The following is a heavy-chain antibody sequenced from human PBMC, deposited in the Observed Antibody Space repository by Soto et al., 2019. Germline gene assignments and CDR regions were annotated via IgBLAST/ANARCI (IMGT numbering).Heavy chain of an antibody. CDR3: ASREGFGELLHYYYYGMDV. J-gene: IGHJ6*02. V-gene: IGHV1-69*01. CDR2: IIPIFGTA. D-gene: IGHD3-10*01. CDR1: GGTFSSYA. Sequence: QVQLVQSGAEVKKPGSSVKVSCKASGGTFSSYAISWVRQAPGQGLEWMGGIIPIFGTANYAQKFQGRVTITADESTSTAYMELSSLRSEDTAVYYCASREGFGELLHYYYYGMDVWGQGTTVTVSS.